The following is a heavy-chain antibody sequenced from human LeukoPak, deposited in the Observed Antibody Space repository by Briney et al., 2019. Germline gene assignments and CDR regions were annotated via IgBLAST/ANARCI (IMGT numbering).Heavy chain of an antibody. Sequence: ASVKVSCKASGYTFTSYYVHWVRQAPGQGLEWMALVNPSGGSTSYAQKFQGRVTMTRDMSTSTLYMELSSLRSEDTAVYYCAREGRFCRGGSCYERYYFDYWGQGTLVTVSS. CDR3: AREGRFCRGGSCYERYYFDY. V-gene: IGHV1-46*01. CDR1: GYTFTSYY. J-gene: IGHJ4*02. CDR2: VNPSGGST. D-gene: IGHD2-15*01.